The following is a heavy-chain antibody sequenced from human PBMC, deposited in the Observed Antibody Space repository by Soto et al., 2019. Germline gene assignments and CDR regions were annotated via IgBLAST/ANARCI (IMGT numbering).Heavy chain of an antibody. D-gene: IGHD2-2*01. J-gene: IGHJ1*01. CDR3: ATFLRGYQLLLSEYFKH. V-gene: IGHV1-24*01. CDR2: FDPEDGET. CDR1: GYTLTELS. Sequence: ASVKVSCKVSGYTLTELSMHWVRQAPGKGLEWMGGFDPEDGETIYAQKFQGRVTMTEDTSTDTAYMELSSLRSEDTAVYYCATFLRGYQLLLSEYFKHWGQGTLVTVSS.